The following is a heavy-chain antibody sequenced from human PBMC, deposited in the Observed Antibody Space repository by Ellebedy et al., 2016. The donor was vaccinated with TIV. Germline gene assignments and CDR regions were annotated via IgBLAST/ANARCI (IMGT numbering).Heavy chain of an antibody. V-gene: IGHV4-4*02. CDR1: DDYISRINW. CDR2: ISHTGNT. J-gene: IGHJ4*02. D-gene: IGHD3-10*01. Sequence: SETLSLTCAVSDDYISRINWWTWVRPPPGKGLEWIGEISHTGNTNSNPSLKSRLTISVDESKNQFSLKLTSVTAADTAIYYCASLPDYRNGFVDIPMVWGRWGPGTLVTVSA. CDR3: ASLPDYRNGFVDIPMVWGR.